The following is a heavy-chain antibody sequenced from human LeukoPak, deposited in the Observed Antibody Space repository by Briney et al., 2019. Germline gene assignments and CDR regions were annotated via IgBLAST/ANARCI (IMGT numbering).Heavy chain of an antibody. D-gene: IGHD3-22*01. CDR2: ISAYNGNT. Sequence: ASMKVSCKASGYTFTNRGISWVRQAPGQGLEWMGWISAYNGNTNYAQKLQGRVTMTTDTSTSTAYMELRSLRSDDTAVYYCAREESGSTYYDDSSGDPHDAFDIWGQGTMVTVSS. V-gene: IGHV1-18*01. CDR3: AREESGSTYYDDSSGDPHDAFDI. J-gene: IGHJ3*02. CDR1: GYTFTNRG.